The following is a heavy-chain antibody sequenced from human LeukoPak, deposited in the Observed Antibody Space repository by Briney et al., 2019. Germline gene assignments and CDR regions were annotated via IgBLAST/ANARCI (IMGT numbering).Heavy chain of an antibody. CDR2: ISTSGRDT. V-gene: IGHV3-23*01. CDR1: RFTFTNYA. CDR3: TKTPRYYDTTPSEDY. Sequence: GGSLRLSCAASRFTFTNYALSWVRQAPGKGLEWVSAISTSGRDTYYADSVKGRFTISRDNSKNTLYLQLNSLRAEDTAIYYCTKTPRYYDTTPSEDYWGQGTLVTVSS. J-gene: IGHJ4*02. D-gene: IGHD3-22*01.